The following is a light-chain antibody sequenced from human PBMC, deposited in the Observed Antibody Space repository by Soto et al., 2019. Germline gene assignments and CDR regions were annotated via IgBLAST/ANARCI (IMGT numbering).Light chain of an antibody. CDR3: WSYAGRNTYV. CDR1: VTNIGGYNY. V-gene: IGLV2-8*01. CDR2: EVD. Sequence: QSALTQPPSASGSPGQSVSISCTGSVTNIGGYNYVSWYQQTPGKAPKLIIYEVDKRPSGVPDRFSGSKTGSTASLTVSGLQDEDEADYYCWSYAGRNTYVFGTGTKLTVL. J-gene: IGLJ1*01.